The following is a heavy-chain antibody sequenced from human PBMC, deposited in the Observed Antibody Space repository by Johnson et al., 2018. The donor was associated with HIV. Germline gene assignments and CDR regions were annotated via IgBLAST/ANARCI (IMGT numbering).Heavy chain of an antibody. CDR1: GFTFSSYG. D-gene: IGHD1-26*01. CDR3: ASRGGLGGFDV. CDR2: ISYDGNNK. Sequence: QVHLVESGGGVVQPGRSLRLSCAASGFTFSSYGMNWVRQAPGKGLEWVAVISYDGNNKYYADSVKGRFSISRDNSKNTLYLQMNSLTPEDTAVYYCASRGGLGGFDVWGQGTMVTVSS. V-gene: IGHV3-30*03. J-gene: IGHJ3*01.